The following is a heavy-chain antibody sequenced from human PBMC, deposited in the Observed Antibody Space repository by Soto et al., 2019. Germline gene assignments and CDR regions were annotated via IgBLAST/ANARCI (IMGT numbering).Heavy chain of an antibody. CDR2: IYPGDSDT. Sequence: PGESLKISCNGSGYSFTSYWIGWVRQMPGKGLEWMGLIYPGDSDTRYSPSFQGQVTISADKSISTAYLQWSSLKASDTAMYYCARSHRYSYYYYYYGMDVWGQRTTVTVSS. CDR3: ARSHRYSYYYYYYGMDV. D-gene: IGHD5-18*01. CDR1: GYSFTSYW. V-gene: IGHV5-51*01. J-gene: IGHJ6*02.